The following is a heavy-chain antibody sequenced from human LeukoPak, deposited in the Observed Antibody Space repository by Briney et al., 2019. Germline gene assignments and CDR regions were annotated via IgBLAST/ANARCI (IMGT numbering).Heavy chain of an antibody. J-gene: IGHJ5*02. D-gene: IGHD2-2*01. V-gene: IGHV4-61*02. Sequence: SETLSLTCTVSGGSISSGSYYWSWIRQPAGKGLAWIGRIYTSGSTNYNPSLKSRVTISVDTSKNQFSLKLNSVTAADTAVYYCARDYCTSTTCPNWFDPWGQGTLVTVSS. CDR1: GGSISSGSYY. CDR2: IYTSGST. CDR3: ARDYCTSTTCPNWFDP.